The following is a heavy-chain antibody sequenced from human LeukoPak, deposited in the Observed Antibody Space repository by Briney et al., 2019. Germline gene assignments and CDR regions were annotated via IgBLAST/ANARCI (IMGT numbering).Heavy chain of an antibody. CDR3: ARHGEYYDSSGYYYFDY. CDR1: GGSISSYY. V-gene: IGHV4-59*08. CDR2: ICYSGST. J-gene: IGHJ4*02. Sequence: SETLSLTCTVSGGSISSYYWSWFRQPPGKGLEWIGYICYSGSTNYNPSLKSRVTISVDTSKNQFSLKLSSVTAADTAVYYCARHGEYYDSSGYYYFDYWGQGTLVTVSS. D-gene: IGHD3-22*01.